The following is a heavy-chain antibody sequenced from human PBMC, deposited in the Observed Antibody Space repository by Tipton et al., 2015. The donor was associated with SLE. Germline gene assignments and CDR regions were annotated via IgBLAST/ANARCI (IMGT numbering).Heavy chain of an antibody. V-gene: IGHV4-61*02. Sequence: TLSLTCTVSGYSISSGSYFWSWIRQLAGKGLEWIGRIYASGYTNYNPSLKSRVTMSVDTSKNQFSLKLSSVTAADTALYYCAGSPFYDFWRNSWGKGTTVTVSS. J-gene: IGHJ6*04. CDR3: AGSPFYDFWRNS. D-gene: IGHD3-3*01. CDR2: IYASGYT. CDR1: GYSISSGSYF.